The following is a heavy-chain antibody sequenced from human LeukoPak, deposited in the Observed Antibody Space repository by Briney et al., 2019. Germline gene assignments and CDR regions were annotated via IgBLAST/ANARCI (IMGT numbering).Heavy chain of an antibody. Sequence: PGGSLRPSCAASGFTFSSYSMNWVRQAPGKGLEWVSYISSSSSTIYYADSVKGRFTISRDNAKNSLYLQMNSLRAEDTAVYYCARTYYYDSSGYCDYWGQGTLVTVSS. CDR2: ISSSSSTI. V-gene: IGHV3-48*04. D-gene: IGHD3-22*01. J-gene: IGHJ4*02. CDR1: GFTFSSYS. CDR3: ARTYYYDSSGYCDY.